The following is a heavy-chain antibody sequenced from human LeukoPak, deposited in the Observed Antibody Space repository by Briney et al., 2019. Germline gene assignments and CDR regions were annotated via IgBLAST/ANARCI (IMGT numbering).Heavy chain of an antibody. D-gene: IGHD3-16*02. CDR2: FDPEDGET. Sequence: EASVKVSCKVSGYTLTELSMHWVRPAPGKGLEWMGGFDPEDGETIYAQKFQGRVTMTEDTSTDTAYMELSSLRSEDTAVYYCATEFRDDYVWGSYRHNWFDPWGQGTLVTVSS. V-gene: IGHV1-24*01. CDR3: ATEFRDDYVWGSYRHNWFDP. J-gene: IGHJ5*02. CDR1: GYTLTELS.